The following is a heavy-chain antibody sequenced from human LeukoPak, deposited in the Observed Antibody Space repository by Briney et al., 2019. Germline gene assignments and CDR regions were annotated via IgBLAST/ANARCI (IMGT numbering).Heavy chain of an antibody. V-gene: IGHV3-23*01. CDR2: IIGSGGST. Sequence: GSLRLPCPASGFTFSTYAMSWVRLAPGKGLEWVSGIIGSGGSTYYADSVKGRFTSSRDNSNNTLYVQMNSLRVEDTAVYYCAKSGGLSGSGRLAMDVWGQGTTVTVSS. CDR1: GFTFSTYA. J-gene: IGHJ6*02. CDR3: AKSGGLSGSGRLAMDV. D-gene: IGHD3-10*01.